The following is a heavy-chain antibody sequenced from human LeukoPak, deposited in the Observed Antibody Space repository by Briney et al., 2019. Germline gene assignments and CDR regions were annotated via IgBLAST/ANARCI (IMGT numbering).Heavy chain of an antibody. CDR3: AKNVVVKRYIDY. Sequence: GGSLRLSCAASGFTFSNHAMSWVRQTPGKGLQWVSVISGSGRTTEYADSVKGRFTISRDNSKNTLSLQMNSLRVEDTAIYYCAKNVVVKRYIDYWGQGILVTVSS. CDR1: GFTFSNHA. V-gene: IGHV3-23*01. CDR2: ISGSGRTT. D-gene: IGHD2-15*01. J-gene: IGHJ4*02.